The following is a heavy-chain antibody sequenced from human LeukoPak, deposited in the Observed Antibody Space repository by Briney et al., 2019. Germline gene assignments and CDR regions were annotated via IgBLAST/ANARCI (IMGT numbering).Heavy chain of an antibody. Sequence: ASVKVSCKASGYTFTGYYMHWVRQAPGQGLEWMGWISPNSGGTNYAQKFQGRVTMTRDTSINTAFMELSRLRSDDSAVYYCASAAVYGDPTNPYFDYWGQGTLVTVSS. CDR2: ISPNSGGT. CDR3: ASAAVYGDPTNPYFDY. CDR1: GYTFTGYY. V-gene: IGHV1-2*02. D-gene: IGHD4-17*01. J-gene: IGHJ4*02.